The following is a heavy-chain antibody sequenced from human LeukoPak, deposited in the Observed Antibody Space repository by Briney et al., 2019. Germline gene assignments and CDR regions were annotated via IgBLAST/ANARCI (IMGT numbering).Heavy chain of an antibody. CDR1: GFTFDDYA. J-gene: IGHJ4*02. CDR2: ISWNSGSK. D-gene: IGHD5-12*01. Sequence: GRSLRLSCAASGFTFDDYAMHWVRQAPGKGLEWVSGISWNSGSKGYADSVKGRFTISRDNAKNSLYLQMNSLRAEDTALYYCAKDSSGGYGTDFDYWGQGTLVTVSS. V-gene: IGHV3-9*01. CDR3: AKDSSGGYGTDFDY.